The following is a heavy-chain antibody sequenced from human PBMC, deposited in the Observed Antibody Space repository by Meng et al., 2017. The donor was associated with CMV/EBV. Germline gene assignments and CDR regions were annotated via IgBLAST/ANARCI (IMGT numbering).Heavy chain of an antibody. V-gene: IGHV3-48*03. CDR1: GFTFSSYE. J-gene: IGHJ4*02. CDR3: ARDGGYDSSGNRMGTFDY. D-gene: IGHD3-22*01. CDR2: ISSSGSTI. Sequence: GESLKISCAASGFTFSSYEMNWVRQAPGKGLEWVSYISSSGSTIYYADSVKGRFTISRDNAKNSLYLQMNSLRAEDTAVYYCARDGGYDSSGNRMGTFDYWGQGTLVTVSS.